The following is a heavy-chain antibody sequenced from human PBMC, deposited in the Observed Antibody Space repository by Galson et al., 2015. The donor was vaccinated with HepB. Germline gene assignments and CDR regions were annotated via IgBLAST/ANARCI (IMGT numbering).Heavy chain of an antibody. CDR2: ISSSSTYT. CDR1: GFTFSDYY. D-gene: IGHD1-26*01. V-gene: IGHV3-11*06. Sequence: SLRLSCAASGFTFSDYYMSWIRQAPGKGLQWISEISSSSTYTKYADSVKGRFTISRDNAKNSLYLQMNSLRAEDTAVYYCATLYSKGVWDWGQGTLVTVSS. J-gene: IGHJ4*02. CDR3: ATLYSKGVWD.